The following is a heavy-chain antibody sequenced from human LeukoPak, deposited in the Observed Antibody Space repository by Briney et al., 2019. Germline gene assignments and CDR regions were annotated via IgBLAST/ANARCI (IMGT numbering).Heavy chain of an antibody. CDR2: ISYDGSNK. Sequence: PGGSLRLSCAASGFTFSSYGMHWVRQAPGKGLEWVAVISYDGSNKYYADSVKGRFTISRDNSKNTLYLQMNSLRAEDTAVYYCAKEPRAVVPAAMDHRGIWGQGTMVTVSS. D-gene: IGHD2-2*01. CDR1: GFTFSSYG. CDR3: AKEPRAVVPAAMDHRGI. V-gene: IGHV3-30*18. J-gene: IGHJ3*02.